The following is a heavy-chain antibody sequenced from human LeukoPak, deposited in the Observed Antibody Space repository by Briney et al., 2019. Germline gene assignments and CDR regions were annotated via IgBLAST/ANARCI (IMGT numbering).Heavy chain of an antibody. Sequence: GESLKISFKGSGYSFTSYWIGWVRQMPGKGLEWMGIIYPGDSDSRYSPSFQGQVTISADKSITTAYLQWSSLKASDSAMYYCAKTLAGAFDIWGQGTMVTVSS. V-gene: IGHV5-51*01. D-gene: IGHD6-13*01. CDR3: AKTLAGAFDI. J-gene: IGHJ3*02. CDR1: GYSFTSYW. CDR2: IYPGDSDS.